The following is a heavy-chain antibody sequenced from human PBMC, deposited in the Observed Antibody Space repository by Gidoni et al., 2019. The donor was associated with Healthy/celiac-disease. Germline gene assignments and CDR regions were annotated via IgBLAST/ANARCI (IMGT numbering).Heavy chain of an antibody. CDR3: AKDGGYSYGRRFDY. J-gene: IGHJ4*02. CDR2: ISGSGGST. Sequence: EVQLLASGGGLVQPGGSLRLSCAASGFTFSSYAMSWVRQASGKGLEWVSAISGSGGSTYYADSGKGRFTISRDNSKNTLYLQMNSLRAEDTAVYYCAKDGGYSYGRRFDYWGQGTLVTVSS. CDR1: GFTFSSYA. D-gene: IGHD5-18*01. V-gene: IGHV3-23*01.